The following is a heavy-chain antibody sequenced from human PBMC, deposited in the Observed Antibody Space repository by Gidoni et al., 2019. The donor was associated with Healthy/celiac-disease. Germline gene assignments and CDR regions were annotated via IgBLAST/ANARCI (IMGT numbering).Heavy chain of an antibody. CDR3: ARDLDTAHGLDY. CDR2: ISSSGSTI. V-gene: IGHV3-11*01. Sequence: QVPLVASGGGLVKPGGSLRLSCAASGFPFSDYYMSWIRQTPGKGLEWVSYISSSGSTIYYADSVKGRFTISRDNAKNSLYLQMNSLRAEDTAVYYCARDLDTAHGLDYWGQGTLVTVSS. D-gene: IGHD5-18*01. CDR1: GFPFSDYY. J-gene: IGHJ4*02.